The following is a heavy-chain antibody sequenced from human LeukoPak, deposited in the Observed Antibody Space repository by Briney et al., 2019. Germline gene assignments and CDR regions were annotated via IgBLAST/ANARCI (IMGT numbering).Heavy chain of an antibody. CDR1: GFTFSSYA. Sequence: GGSLRLSCAASGFTFSSYAMSWVRQAPGKGLEWVSAISGSDGSTYYADSVKGRFTISRDNSKNTLYLQMNSLRAEDTAVYYCAKDFAPWEPYGENLDAFDIWGQGTMVTVPS. V-gene: IGHV3-23*01. D-gene: IGHD1-26*01. CDR2: ISGSDGST. J-gene: IGHJ3*02. CDR3: AKDFAPWEPYGENLDAFDI.